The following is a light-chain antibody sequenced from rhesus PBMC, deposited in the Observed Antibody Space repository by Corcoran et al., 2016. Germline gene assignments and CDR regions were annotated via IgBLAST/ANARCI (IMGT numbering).Light chain of an antibody. Sequence: DIQMTQSPSSLSASVGDRVTINCQASQGISSWLAWYQQKPGKDPKLLIYAASSLQSGVPSRFSGIGSGTDFTLTISSLQPEDFTTYYCQQQNSYPYSFCQGTKVEIK. CDR3: QQQNSYPYS. CDR2: AAS. CDR1: QGISSW. V-gene: IGKV1-33*02. J-gene: IGKJ2*01.